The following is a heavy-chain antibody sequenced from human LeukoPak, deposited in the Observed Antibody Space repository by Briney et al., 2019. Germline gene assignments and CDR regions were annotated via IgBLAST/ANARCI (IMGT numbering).Heavy chain of an antibody. D-gene: IGHD3-9*01. CDR1: GFTFSTYW. CDR2: IWYDGSNK. J-gene: IGHJ4*02. CDR3: ARDPYDILTYDY. Sequence: PGGSLRLSCVASGFTFSTYWMHWVRQAPGKGLEWVAVIWYDGSNKYYADSVRGRFTISRDNSKNTLYLEVATLRADDTAVYYCARDPYDILTYDYWGQGTLVTVSS. V-gene: IGHV3-33*08.